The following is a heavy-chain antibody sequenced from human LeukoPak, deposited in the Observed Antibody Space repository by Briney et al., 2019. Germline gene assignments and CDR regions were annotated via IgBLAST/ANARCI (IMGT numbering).Heavy chain of an antibody. CDR3: ATDLIVEAKGDDY. CDR1: GNTLTELS. D-gene: IGHD3-22*01. Sequence: SVKVSCKVSGNTLTELSMHWVRQAPGKGLEWMGGFDPEDGETIYAQNFQGRVTMTEDTSTDTAYMELSSLRSEDTAVYYCATDLIVEAKGDDYWGQGTLVTVSS. V-gene: IGHV1-24*01. CDR2: FDPEDGET. J-gene: IGHJ4*02.